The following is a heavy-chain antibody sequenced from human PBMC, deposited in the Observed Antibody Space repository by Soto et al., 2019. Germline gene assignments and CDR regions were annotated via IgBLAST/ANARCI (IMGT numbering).Heavy chain of an antibody. CDR1: GYTFTSYY. V-gene: IGHV1-46*03. D-gene: IGHD2-2*01. CDR3: ARDRLNIVVVPAASYYYYYMDV. J-gene: IGHJ6*03. CDR2: INPSGGST. Sequence: ASVKVSCKASGYTFTSYYMHWVRQAPGQGLEWMGIINPSGGSTSYAQKFQGRVTMTRDTSTSTVYMELSSLRSEDTAVYYCARDRLNIVVVPAASYYYYYMDVWGKGTTVTVSS.